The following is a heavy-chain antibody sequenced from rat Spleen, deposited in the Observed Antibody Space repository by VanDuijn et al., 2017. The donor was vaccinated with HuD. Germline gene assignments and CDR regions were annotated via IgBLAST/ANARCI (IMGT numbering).Heavy chain of an antibody. Sequence: EVQLVESDGGLVQPGRKIKLSCATAGFKCNDYDRAWVRLAPRKGLEWGATMRYDGSITYYRDSVKGRFTISRDNAKSTLYLQMDSLRSEDTATYYSARQGGYNSYVMDAWGQGASVTVSS. CDR3: ARQGGYNSYVMDA. D-gene: IGHD1-4*01. V-gene: IGHV5-29*01. J-gene: IGHJ4*01. CDR1: GFKCNDYD. CDR2: MRYDGSIT.